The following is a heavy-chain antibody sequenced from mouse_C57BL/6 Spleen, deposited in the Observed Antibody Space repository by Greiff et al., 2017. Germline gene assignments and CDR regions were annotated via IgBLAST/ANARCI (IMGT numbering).Heavy chain of an antibody. Sequence: QVQLQQPGAELVKPGASVKMSCKASGYTFTSYWITWVKQRPGQGLEWIGDIYPGSGSTNYNEKFKSKATLTVDTSSSTAYMQLSSLTSEDAAVYYCARGGSSGYEGYAMDYWGQGTSVTVSS. CDR1: GYTFTSYW. J-gene: IGHJ4*01. V-gene: IGHV1-55*01. CDR3: ARGGSSGYEGYAMDY. D-gene: IGHD3-2*02. CDR2: IYPGSGST.